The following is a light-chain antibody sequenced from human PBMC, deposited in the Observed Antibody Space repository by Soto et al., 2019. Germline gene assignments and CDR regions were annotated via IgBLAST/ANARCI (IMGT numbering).Light chain of an antibody. CDR2: VAS. V-gene: IGKV1-33*01. CDR1: QSISTY. J-gene: IGKJ3*01. CDR3: QQYDNLAFT. Sequence: DIQMTQSPSSLSASVGDRVTITCRASQSISTYLNWYQQKPGKAPKLLILVASTLPSGVPSRFSGSGSGTDFTLTISSLQPEDFATYYCQQYDNLAFTFGPGTKVDIK.